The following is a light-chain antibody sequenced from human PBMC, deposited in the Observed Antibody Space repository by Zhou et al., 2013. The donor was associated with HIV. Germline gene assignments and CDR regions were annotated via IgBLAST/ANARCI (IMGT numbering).Light chain of an antibody. J-gene: IGKJ2*04. Sequence: VLTQSPATLSLSPGERAILSCRASQNIGSYLAWYQQKPGQAPRLLIYDASKRATGIPSRFSGSGSGTDFTLIISSLESEDSGFYFCQESGIWPLCSFGQGTKLEIK. CDR2: DAS. V-gene: IGKV3-11*01. CDR1: QNIGSY. CDR3: QESGIWPLCS.